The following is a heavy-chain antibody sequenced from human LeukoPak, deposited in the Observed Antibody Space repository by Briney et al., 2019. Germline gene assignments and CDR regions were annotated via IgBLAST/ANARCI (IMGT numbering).Heavy chain of an antibody. V-gene: IGHV3-7*04. D-gene: IGHD6-13*01. J-gene: IGHJ4*02. CDR3: ARDGYSSSIFDY. CDR1: GFTFSRYW. Sequence: PGGSLRLSCVASGFTFSRYWMNWVRQAPGKGLDWVANIKQDGSEKYYVDSVKGRFTISRDNSKNSLYLQMNSLRAEDTALYYCARDGYSSSIFDYWGQGILVIVSS. CDR2: IKQDGSEK.